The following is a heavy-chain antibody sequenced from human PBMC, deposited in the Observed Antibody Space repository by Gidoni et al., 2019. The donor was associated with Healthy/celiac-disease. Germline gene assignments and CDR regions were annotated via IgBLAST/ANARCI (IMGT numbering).Heavy chain of an antibody. D-gene: IGHD2-2*01. V-gene: IGHV4-34*01. CDR1: GWSFSGYY. Sequence: QVQLQQWGAGLLKPSETLSLTCAVYGWSFSGYYWSWIRQPPGKGLAWIGEINHSGSTNYNPSHKSRVTISVDTSKNQFSLKLSYVTAADTDVYYCARGSIVVVPAANYYYYYDGMDVWGKGTTVTVSS. CDR2: INHSGST. J-gene: IGHJ6*04. CDR3: ARGSIVVVPAANYYYYYDGMDV.